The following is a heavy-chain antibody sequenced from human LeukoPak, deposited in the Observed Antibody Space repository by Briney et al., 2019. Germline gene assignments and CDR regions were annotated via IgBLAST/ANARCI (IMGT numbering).Heavy chain of an antibody. D-gene: IGHD5-18*01. J-gene: IGHJ3*02. Sequence: GGSLRLSCAASGFTLSSYSMNWVRQAPGKGLEWVSSISSSSSYIYYAASVKGGYTIPRGNAKNSLYLQINSLRAEDTVVYYCARDTSDTAMVNHAFDICGQGTMVTVSS. CDR1: GFTLSSYS. CDR3: ARDTSDTAMVNHAFDI. V-gene: IGHV3-21*01. CDR2: ISSSSSYI.